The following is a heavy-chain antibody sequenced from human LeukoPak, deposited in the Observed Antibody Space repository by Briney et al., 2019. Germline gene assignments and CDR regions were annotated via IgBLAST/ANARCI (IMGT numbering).Heavy chain of an antibody. CDR3: AKDNDYVWGGYRLS. J-gene: IGHJ5*02. Sequence: GGSLRLSCAASGFNFRSYAMSWVRQAPGKGLEWVSGISGSGGSTYYVDSVKGRFTISRDNSKNTLYLQMNSLRAEDTAVYYCAKDNDYVWGGYRLSWGQGTLVTVSS. CDR2: ISGSGGST. CDR1: GFNFRSYA. D-gene: IGHD3-16*02. V-gene: IGHV3-23*01.